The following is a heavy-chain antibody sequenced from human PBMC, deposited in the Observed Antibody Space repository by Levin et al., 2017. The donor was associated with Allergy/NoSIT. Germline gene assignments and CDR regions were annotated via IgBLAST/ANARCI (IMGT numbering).Heavy chain of an antibody. CDR3: ARYKLYTGGTIDY. V-gene: IGHV3-23*01. CDR1: GFTFSTYA. D-gene: IGHD2-8*02. CDR2: INNSGGST. Sequence: PGGSLRLSCAASGFTFSTYAMTWVRQAPGKGLEWVSGINNSGGSTYYADSVKGRFTISRDSSENTLYLHMYSLRADDTALYYCARYKLYTGGTIDYWGQGTLVTVSS. J-gene: IGHJ4*02.